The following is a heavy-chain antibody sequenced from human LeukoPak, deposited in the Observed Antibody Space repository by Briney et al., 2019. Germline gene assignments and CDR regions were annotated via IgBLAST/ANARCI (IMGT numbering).Heavy chain of an antibody. CDR3: ARAGPSSSWHQFDY. J-gene: IGHJ4*02. D-gene: IGHD6-13*01. CDR1: RFTVSRNY. Sequence: GGSLRLSCAASRFTVSRNYMSWVRQAPGKGLEWVSVIYSGGRTYYADSVKGRFTISRDNSKNTLYLQMSRLRAEDTAVYYCARAGPSSSWHQFDYWGQGTLVTVSS. CDR2: IYSGGRT. V-gene: IGHV3-66*01.